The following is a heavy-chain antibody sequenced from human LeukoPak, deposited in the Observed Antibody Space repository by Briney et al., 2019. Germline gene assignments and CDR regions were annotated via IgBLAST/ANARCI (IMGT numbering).Heavy chain of an antibody. D-gene: IGHD3-22*01. Sequence: SETLSLTCTVSGGSISSYYWSWIRQPPGKGLEWIGHIYYSGSTNYNPSLKSRVTISIDTSKNQFSLRLSSVTAADTAVYYCASWDYYDSSGGFDYWGQGTLVTVSS. V-gene: IGHV4-59*01. J-gene: IGHJ4*02. CDR3: ASWDYYDSSGGFDY. CDR2: IYYSGST. CDR1: GGSISSYY.